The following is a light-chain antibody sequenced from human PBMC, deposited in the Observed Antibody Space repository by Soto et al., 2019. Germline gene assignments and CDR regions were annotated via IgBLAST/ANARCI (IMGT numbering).Light chain of an antibody. CDR1: QSICNY. CDR2: AAS. J-gene: IGKJ4*01. CDR3: QKYNRAPRT. V-gene: IGKV1-27*01. Sequence: DIQMTQSPSSLSASVGDRVTITCRATQSICNYLAWYQQKPGKGPKLLIYAASTLQSGVPSRFSGSGSGTDFTLTISSLQPEDVATYYCQKYNRAPRTFGGGTKVDSK.